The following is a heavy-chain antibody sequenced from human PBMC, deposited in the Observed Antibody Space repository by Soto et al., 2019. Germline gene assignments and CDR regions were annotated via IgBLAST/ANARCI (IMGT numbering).Heavy chain of an antibody. CDR1: GFTFSSYS. CDR2: ISSSSSYI. Sequence: EVQLVESGGGLVKPGGSLRLSCAASGFTFSSYSMNWVRQAPGKGLEWVSSISSSSSYIYYADSVKGRFTISRDNAKNSLYLQMNSVRAEDTAVYYCARSYCSGGSCYSNWFDPWGQGTLVTVSS. CDR3: ARSYCSGGSCYSNWFDP. D-gene: IGHD2-15*01. J-gene: IGHJ5*02. V-gene: IGHV3-21*01.